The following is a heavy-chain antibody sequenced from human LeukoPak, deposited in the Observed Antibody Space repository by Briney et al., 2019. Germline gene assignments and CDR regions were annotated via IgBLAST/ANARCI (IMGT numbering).Heavy chain of an antibody. CDR2: INPSGGGT. J-gene: IGHJ6*02. D-gene: IGHD6-13*01. CDR3: VREIPSSSFYYYYGMDV. V-gene: IGHV1-46*01. Sequence: ASVKVSCKASGYTFTSYYMHWVRQAPGQGLEWMGIINPSGGGTSYAQKFQGRVTMTRDTSTSTVYMELSSLRSEDTAVYYCVREIPSSSFYYYYGMDVWGQGTTVTVSS. CDR1: GYTFTSYY.